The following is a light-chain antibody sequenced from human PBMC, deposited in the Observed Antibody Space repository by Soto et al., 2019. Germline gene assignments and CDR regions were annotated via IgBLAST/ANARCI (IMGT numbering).Light chain of an antibody. CDR1: QSISSH. V-gene: IGKV1-39*01. CDR2: AAS. CDR3: QQSYSTPYT. J-gene: IGKJ2*01. Sequence: DIQMTQSPSSLSASVGDRVTIACRASQSISSHLHWFQQKPGKAPMLLIYAASSLQGGVPSRFSGSGSGTDFTITISSLQPEDFATYYCQQSYSTPYTFGQGTKLEIK.